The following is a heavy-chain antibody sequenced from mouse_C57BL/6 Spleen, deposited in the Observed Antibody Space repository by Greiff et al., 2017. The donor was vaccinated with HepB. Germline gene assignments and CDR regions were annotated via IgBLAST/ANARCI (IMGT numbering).Heavy chain of an antibody. D-gene: IGHD1-1*02. Sequence: QVQLKQPGAELVKPGASVKLSCKASGYTFTSYWMHWVKQRPGQGLEWIGMIHPNSGSTNYNEKFKSKATLTVDKSSSTAYMQLSSLTSEDSAVYYCARRWERYYAMDYWGQGTSVTVSS. CDR2: IHPNSGST. V-gene: IGHV1-64*01. CDR1: GYTFTSYW. J-gene: IGHJ4*01. CDR3: ARRWERYYAMDY.